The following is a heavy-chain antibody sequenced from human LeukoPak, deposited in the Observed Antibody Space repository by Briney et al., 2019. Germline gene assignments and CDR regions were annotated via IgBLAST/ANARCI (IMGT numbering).Heavy chain of an antibody. V-gene: IGHV3-30-3*01. CDR3: ARDPGYSYGHYYYYGMDV. D-gene: IGHD5-18*01. J-gene: IGHJ6*02. CDR1: GFTFSSYA. CDR2: ISYDGSNK. Sequence: GGSLRLSCAASGFTFSSYAMHWVRQAPGKGLEWVAVISYDGSNKYYADSVKGRFTISRDNSKDTLYLQMNSLRAEDTAVYYCARDPGYSYGHYYYYGMDVWGQGTTVTVSS.